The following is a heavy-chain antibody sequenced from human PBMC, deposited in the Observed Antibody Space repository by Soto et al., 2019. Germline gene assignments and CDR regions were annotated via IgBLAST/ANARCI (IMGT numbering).Heavy chain of an antibody. CDR3: ASGVGDYYDSSGSALDY. Sequence: SETLSLTCTVPGGSISSGGYYWSWIRQHPGKGLVLIGYIYYSGSTFYNPSLKNRVTISVDTSKIQFSLMLSPVTAADTAVYYCASGVGDYYDSSGSALDYWGQGTLVTVSS. J-gene: IGHJ4*02. CDR2: IYYSGST. CDR1: GGSISSGGYY. V-gene: IGHV4-31*03. D-gene: IGHD3-22*01.